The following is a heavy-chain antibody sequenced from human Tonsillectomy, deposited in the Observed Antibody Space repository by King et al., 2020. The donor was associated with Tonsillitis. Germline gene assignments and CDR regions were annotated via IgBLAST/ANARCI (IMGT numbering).Heavy chain of an antibody. Sequence: EQLVQSGGGLVKPGGSLRLSCAASGFTFSSYSMNWVRQAPGKGLEWVSSISSTSSYIYYADSVKGRFTISRDNAKNSLYLQMNSLRAEDTAVYYCAREGVTSYYMDVWGKGTTVTVSS. CDR3: AREGVTSYYMDV. CDR1: GFTFSSYS. V-gene: IGHV3-21*01. J-gene: IGHJ6*03. D-gene: IGHD4-23*01. CDR2: ISSTSSYI.